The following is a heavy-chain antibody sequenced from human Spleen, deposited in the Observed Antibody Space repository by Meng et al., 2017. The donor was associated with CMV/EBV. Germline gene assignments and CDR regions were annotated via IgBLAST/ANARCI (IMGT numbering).Heavy chain of an antibody. D-gene: IGHD6-13*01. Sequence: LSLTCAASGFTFSSFGMHWVRQAPGKGLEWVAFVRFDGSHEYYTASVKGRFTIFRDNFKNSVYLQMNSVRPEDTAIYYCAKDPGMTAAGPNAVDFWGQGTLVTVSS. J-gene: IGHJ4*02. CDR3: AKDPGMTAAGPNAVDF. V-gene: IGHV3-30*02. CDR2: VRFDGSHE. CDR1: GFTFSSFG.